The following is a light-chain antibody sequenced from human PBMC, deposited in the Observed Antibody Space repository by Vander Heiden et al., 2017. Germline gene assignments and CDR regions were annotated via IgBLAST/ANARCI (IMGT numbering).Light chain of an antibody. Sequence: QSVLTQPPSVSAAPGQQVTISCSGSSSNIGNNYVSWYQHLPGTAPKLLIYENNKRPSGMPDRFSGSKSGTSATLGITGLQTGDESDYYCGTWDSSLRVGVFGGGTKLTVL. V-gene: IGLV1-51*02. CDR3: GTWDSSLRVGV. CDR2: ENN. CDR1: SSNIGNNY. J-gene: IGLJ3*02.